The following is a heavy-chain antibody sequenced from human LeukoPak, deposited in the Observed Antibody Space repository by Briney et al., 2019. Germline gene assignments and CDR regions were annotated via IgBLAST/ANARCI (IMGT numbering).Heavy chain of an antibody. V-gene: IGHV4-34*01. Sequence: PSETLSLTCAISGEPFSGYYWGWIRQPPGKGLELIGEINRNGNTDYNPSLKSRVSMSIDTSKNQFSLKLISVTAADTAVYYCARGGFRVRQQLVRPAGDYWGQGTLVTVSS. J-gene: IGHJ4*02. CDR1: GEPFSGYY. CDR3: ARGGFRVRQQLVRPAGDY. CDR2: INRNGNT. D-gene: IGHD6-13*01.